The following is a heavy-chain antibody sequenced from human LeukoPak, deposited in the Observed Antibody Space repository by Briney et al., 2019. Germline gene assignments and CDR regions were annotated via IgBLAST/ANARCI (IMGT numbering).Heavy chain of an antibody. CDR2: IKSKTDGGTT. D-gene: IGHD3-10*01. V-gene: IGHV3-15*01. CDR3: TTDYYGSGSYPNR. Sequence: GGSLRLSCAASGFTFSNAWMSWVRQAPGKGLEGVARIKSKTDGGTTDYAAPVKGRFTIARDDSKNTLYLQMNSLKTEDTAVYYCTTDYYGSGSYPNRWGQGTLVTVSS. J-gene: IGHJ4*02. CDR1: GFTFSNAW.